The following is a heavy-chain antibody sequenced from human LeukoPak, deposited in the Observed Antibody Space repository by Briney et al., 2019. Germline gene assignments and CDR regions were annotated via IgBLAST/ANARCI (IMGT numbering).Heavy chain of an antibody. Sequence: GGSLRLSCAASGFTFSNYEMNWVRQAPGKGLEWVSYISSSGSTIYYADSVKGRFTISRDNAKNSVHLQMNSLRAEDTAVYYCARRHYGDDLDYWGQGTLVTVSS. CDR3: ARRHYGDDLDY. V-gene: IGHV3-48*03. CDR2: ISSSGSTI. D-gene: IGHD4-17*01. J-gene: IGHJ4*02. CDR1: GFTFSNYE.